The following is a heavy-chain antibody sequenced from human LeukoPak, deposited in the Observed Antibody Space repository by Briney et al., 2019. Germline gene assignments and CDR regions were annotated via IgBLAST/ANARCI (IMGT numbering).Heavy chain of an antibody. Sequence: GGSLRLSCTASGFTFGDYAMSWFRQAPGKGLEWVGFIRSKAYGGTTEYAASVKGRFTISRDDSKSIAYLQMNSLKTEDTAVYYCTRGRQLAVLRFLNWLPTAWFDPWGQGTLVTVSS. CDR3: TRGRQLAVLRFLNWLPTAWFDP. V-gene: IGHV3-49*03. CDR1: GFTFGDYA. J-gene: IGHJ5*02. CDR2: IRSKAYGGTT. D-gene: IGHD3/OR15-3a*01.